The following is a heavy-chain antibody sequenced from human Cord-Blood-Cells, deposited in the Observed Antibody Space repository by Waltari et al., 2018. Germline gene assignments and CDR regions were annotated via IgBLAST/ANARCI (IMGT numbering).Heavy chain of an antibody. CDR3: ARGSIVVVPAAHFDP. D-gene: IGHD2-2*01. Sequence: QVQLQESGPGLVKPSQTLSLTCPVSGGSISSCSYYWSWIRQPAGKGLEWIGYIYTSGSTNYNPSLKSRVTISVDTSKNQFSLKLSSVTAADTAVYYCARGSIVVVPAAHFDPWGQGTLVTVSS. V-gene: IGHV4-61*09. J-gene: IGHJ5*02. CDR1: GGSISSCSYY. CDR2: IYTSGST.